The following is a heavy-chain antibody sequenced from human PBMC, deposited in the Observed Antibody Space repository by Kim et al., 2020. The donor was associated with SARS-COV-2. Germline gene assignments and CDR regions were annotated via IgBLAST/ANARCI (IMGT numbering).Heavy chain of an antibody. V-gene: IGHV7-4-1*02. Sequence: ASVKVSCRASGYIFTNYAVNWVRQAPGQGLEWMGWINTNNGNPTYAQGFTGRFVFSLDTSVSTAYLQISSLKAADTAVYYCTREMATYYHYGMDVWGQGTTVTVSS. J-gene: IGHJ6*02. CDR2: INTNNGNP. CDR3: TREMATYYHYGMDV. CDR1: GYIFTNYA.